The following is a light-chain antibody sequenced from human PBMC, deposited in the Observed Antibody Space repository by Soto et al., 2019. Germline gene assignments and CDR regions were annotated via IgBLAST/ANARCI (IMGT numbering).Light chain of an antibody. Sequence: ENVLTQSPGTLSLSPGERGTLSCRASQSVSSNYLAWYQQKPGQAPRLLIYGASSRATGIPDRFSGSGSGTDFTLTISRLEPEDFAVYYCQQFATSPLTFGGGTKVDIK. V-gene: IGKV3-20*01. CDR1: QSVSSNY. CDR3: QQFATSPLT. CDR2: GAS. J-gene: IGKJ4*01.